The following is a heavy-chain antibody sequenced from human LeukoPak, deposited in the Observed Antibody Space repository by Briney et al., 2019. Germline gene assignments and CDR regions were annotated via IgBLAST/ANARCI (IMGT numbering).Heavy chain of an antibody. CDR1: GFTFSSYA. J-gene: IGHJ5*02. Sequence: QPGRSLRLSCAASGFTFSSYAMHWVRQAPGKGLEWVAVISYDGSNKYYADSVKGRFTISRDNSKNTLYLQMNSLRAEDTAVYYCARDLSIGPPYDSRGYPWGQGTLVTVSS. CDR2: ISYDGSNK. CDR3: ARDLSIGPPYDSRGYP. V-gene: IGHV3-30-3*01. D-gene: IGHD3-22*01.